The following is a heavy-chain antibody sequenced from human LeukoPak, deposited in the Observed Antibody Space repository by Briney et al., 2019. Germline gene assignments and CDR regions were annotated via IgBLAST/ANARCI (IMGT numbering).Heavy chain of an antibody. CDR3: AKVREILFRGPQDY. Sequence: RGSLRLSCAASGFTFSNYGMHWVRQAPGKGLEWVAVMSYDGNNKYHADSVKGRFTISRDNSQNTLYLQMDSLRPDDTAVYYCAKVREILFRGPQDYWGQGTLVTVSS. V-gene: IGHV3-30*18. D-gene: IGHD3-10*01. CDR1: GFTFSNYG. CDR2: MSYDGNNK. J-gene: IGHJ4*02.